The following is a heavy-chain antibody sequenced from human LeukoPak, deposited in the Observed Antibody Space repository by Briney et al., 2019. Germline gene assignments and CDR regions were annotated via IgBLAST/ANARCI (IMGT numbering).Heavy chain of an antibody. Sequence: GGSLRLSCAASGFTFSSYAMSWVRQAPGKGLGWVSAISGSGGSTYYADSVKGRFTISRDNSKNTLYLQMNSLRAEDTAVYYCAKVNYGSGSLYFDYWGQGTLVTVSS. V-gene: IGHV3-23*01. CDR1: GFTFSSYA. D-gene: IGHD3-10*01. CDR2: ISGSGGST. J-gene: IGHJ4*02. CDR3: AKVNYGSGSLYFDY.